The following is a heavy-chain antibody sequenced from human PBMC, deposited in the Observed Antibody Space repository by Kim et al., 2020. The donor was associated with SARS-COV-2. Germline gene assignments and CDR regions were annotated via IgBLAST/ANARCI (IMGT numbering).Heavy chain of an antibody. V-gene: IGHV3-30*07. CDR3: ARETYYYDSSGYPLDY. J-gene: IGHJ4*02. Sequence: SVKGRFTISRDNSKNTLYLQMNSLRAEDTAVYYCARETYYYDSSGYPLDYWGQGTLVTVSS. D-gene: IGHD3-22*01.